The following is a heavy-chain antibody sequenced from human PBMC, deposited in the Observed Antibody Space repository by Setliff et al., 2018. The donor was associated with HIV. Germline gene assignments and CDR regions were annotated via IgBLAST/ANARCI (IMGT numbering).Heavy chain of an antibody. CDR3: ASTYYNFWSGYQGIDY. Sequence: SETLSLTCTVSGGSISSYYWSWIRQPPGKGLERIGYIYTSGSTNYNPSLKSRVTISVDTSKNQFSLKLSSVTAADTAVYYCASTYYNFWSGYQGIDYWGQGTLVTVS. J-gene: IGHJ4*02. V-gene: IGHV4-4*08. D-gene: IGHD3-3*01. CDR1: GGSISSYY. CDR2: IYTSGST.